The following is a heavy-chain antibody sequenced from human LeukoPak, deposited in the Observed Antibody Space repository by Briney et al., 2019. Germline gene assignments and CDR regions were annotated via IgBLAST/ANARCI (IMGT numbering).Heavy chain of an antibody. CDR2: IFNSGST. CDR1: GGSISSYY. CDR3: ARSRVAYYFDY. J-gene: IGHJ4*02. Sequence: PSETLSLTCTVSGGSISSYYWSWIRQPAGKGMEWIGRIFNSGSTNYNPSLKSRVTMSVDTSKNQFSLKLSSVTAADTAVYYCARSRVAYYFDYWGQGTLVTVSS. V-gene: IGHV4-4*07.